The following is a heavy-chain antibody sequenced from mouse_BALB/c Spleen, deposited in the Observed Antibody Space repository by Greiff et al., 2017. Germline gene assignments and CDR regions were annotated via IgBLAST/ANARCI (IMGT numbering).Heavy chain of an antibody. J-gene: IGHJ3*01. V-gene: IGHV2-5-1*01. CDR3: AKGGITTAPPFAY. CDR2: IWRGGST. D-gene: IGHD1-2*01. CDR1: GFSLTSYG. Sequence: QVQLKQSGPSLVQPSQSLSITCTVSGFSLTSYGVHWVRQSPGKGLEWLGVIWRGGSTDYNAAFMSRLSITKDNSKSQVFFKMNSLQADDTAIYYCAKGGITTAPPFAYWGQGTLVTVSA.